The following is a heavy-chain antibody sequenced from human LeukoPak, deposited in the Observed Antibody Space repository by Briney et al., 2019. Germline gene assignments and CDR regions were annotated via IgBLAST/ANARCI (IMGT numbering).Heavy chain of an antibody. CDR3: ARASLASAGTRF. CDR2: INARNGDT. D-gene: IGHD6-13*01. Sequence: EASVKVSCKASGYTFSGYYIHWVRQAPGRGLEWGGWINARNGDTNYAQKFQGRVILTRDTSITTSYMEVISLTSDDTAVYYCARASLASAGTRFWGQGTLVIVSS. CDR1: GYTFSGYY. J-gene: IGHJ1*01. V-gene: IGHV1-2*02.